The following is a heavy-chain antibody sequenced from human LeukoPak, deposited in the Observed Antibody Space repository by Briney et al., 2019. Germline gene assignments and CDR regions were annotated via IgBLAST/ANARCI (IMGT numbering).Heavy chain of an antibody. D-gene: IGHD1-1*01. Sequence: GGSLRLSCAASGFSFSRYGMHWVRQAPGKGLEWVALILFDGSNEYYADSVKGRFTISRDNSKNTLYLQMNSLRTEDTALYYCARDGTLLGFDPWGQGTLVTVSS. CDR3: ARDGTLLGFDP. CDR2: ILFDGSNE. CDR1: GFSFSRYG. J-gene: IGHJ5*02. V-gene: IGHV3-33*01.